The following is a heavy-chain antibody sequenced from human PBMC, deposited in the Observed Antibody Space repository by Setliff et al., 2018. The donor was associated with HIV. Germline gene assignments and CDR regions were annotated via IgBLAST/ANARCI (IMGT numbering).Heavy chain of an antibody. J-gene: IGHJ5*02. Sequence: SETLSLTCAVYNTSVSGYYWTWIRQSPGRGLEWIGEINQSGGTDYNPSRRSRVYMSLDTYKNQFSLKLLSVTAADSAVSYCARGLGITMVRGIRTFDPWGQGTQVTVSS. CDR2: INQSGGT. D-gene: IGHD3-10*01. V-gene: IGHV4-34*01. CDR3: ARGLGITMVRGIRTFDP. CDR1: NTSVSGYY.